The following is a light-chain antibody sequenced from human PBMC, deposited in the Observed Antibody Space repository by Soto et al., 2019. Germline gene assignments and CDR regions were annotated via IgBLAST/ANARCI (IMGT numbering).Light chain of an antibody. V-gene: IGKV3-20*01. CDR1: QPIGGDY. CDR2: GVS. Sequence: VLTQSPDIVSMSRGGRATISCRASQPIGGDYLAWYQQRPGQAPRLLMFGVSTRAAGISDRFSGTGSGTDFNLTINSLEPEDVAGYYCQHYGSWYSFGQGTQVEN. CDR3: QHYGSWYS. J-gene: IGKJ2*01.